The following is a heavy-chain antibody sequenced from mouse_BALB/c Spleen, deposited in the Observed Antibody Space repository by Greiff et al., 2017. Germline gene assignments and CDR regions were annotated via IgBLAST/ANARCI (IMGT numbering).Heavy chain of an antibody. J-gene: IGHJ1*01. D-gene: IGHD4-1*01. CDR2: IWGDGST. Sequence: QVQLKESGPGLVAPSQSLSITCTVSGFSLTGYGVNWVRQPPGKGLEWLGMIWGDGSTDYNSALKSRLSISKDNSKSQVFLKMNSLQTDDTARYYCARAVTGSYWYVDVWGAGTTVTVSS. V-gene: IGHV2-6-7*01. CDR3: ARAVTGSYWYVDV. CDR1: GFSLTGYG.